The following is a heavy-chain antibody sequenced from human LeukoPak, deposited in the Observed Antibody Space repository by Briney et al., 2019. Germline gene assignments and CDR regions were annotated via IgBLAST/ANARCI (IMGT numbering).Heavy chain of an antibody. V-gene: IGHV1-2*02. J-gene: IGHJ4*02. Sequence: ASVKVSCKASGYTFTGYYMHWVRQAPGQGLEWMGWINPNSGGTNYAQKFQGRVTMTRDTFISTAYMELSRLRSDDTAVYYCARASIAARRFDYWGQGTLVTVSS. CDR2: INPNSGGT. D-gene: IGHD6-6*01. CDR3: ARASIAARRFDY. CDR1: GYTFTGYY.